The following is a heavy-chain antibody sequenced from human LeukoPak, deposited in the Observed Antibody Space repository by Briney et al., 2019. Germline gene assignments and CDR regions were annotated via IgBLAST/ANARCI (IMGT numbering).Heavy chain of an antibody. CDR1: GGSISSGSYY. CDR2: IYTSGST. J-gene: IGHJ6*03. D-gene: IGHD3-10*01. Sequence: SETLSLTCTVSGGSISSGSYYWSWIRQPAGKGLEWIGRIYTSGSTNYNPSLKSRVTISVGTSKNQFSLKLSSVTAADTAVYYCARHRGLYYYGSGSYYPFYYYYYMDVWGKGTTVTISS. V-gene: IGHV4-61*02. CDR3: ARHRGLYYYGSGSYYPFYYYYYMDV.